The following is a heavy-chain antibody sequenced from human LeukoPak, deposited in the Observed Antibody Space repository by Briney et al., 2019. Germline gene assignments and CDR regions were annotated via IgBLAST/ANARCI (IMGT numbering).Heavy chain of an antibody. CDR2: VYYSGST. D-gene: IGHD3-10*01. CDR1: GGSISGYY. V-gene: IGHV4-59*01. Sequence: NASETLSLTCTASGGSISGYYWSWIRQSPAKGLEWIGHVYYSGSTYYNPSLKGRVTISVDTSKNQFSLKLSSVTAADTAVYYCARRATSWYFDYWGQGTLVTVSS. J-gene: IGHJ4*02. CDR3: ARRATSWYFDY.